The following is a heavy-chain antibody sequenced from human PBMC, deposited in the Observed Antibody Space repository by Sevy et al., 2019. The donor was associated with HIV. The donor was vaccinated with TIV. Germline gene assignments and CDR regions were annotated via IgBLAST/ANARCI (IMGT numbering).Heavy chain of an antibody. CDR2: ISGLSNYI. CDR1: GFTFSSYT. V-gene: IGHV3-21*01. J-gene: IGHJ3*01. CDR3: ARPYGSGSWEAFDL. D-gene: IGHD3-10*01. Sequence: GGSLRLSCVASGFTFSSYTMNWVRQAPGKGLEWVSSISGLSNYIYYADSVKGRFTISRDNAKNSLFLQMNSLRVDDTALYYCARPYGSGSWEAFDLWGQGTMVTVSS.